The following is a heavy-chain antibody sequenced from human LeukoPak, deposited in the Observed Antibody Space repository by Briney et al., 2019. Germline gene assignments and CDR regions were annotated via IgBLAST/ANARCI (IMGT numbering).Heavy chain of an antibody. Sequence: GESLKISCKGSGYIFTNYWFGWVRQMPGKGLEWMGIIYPRDSDTRYSPSFQGQVTVSADKSISTAYLQWSSLEASDTAMYYCARRQYSGYDFDFWGQGTLVTVSS. D-gene: IGHD5-12*01. CDR1: GYIFTNYW. J-gene: IGHJ4*02. V-gene: IGHV5-51*01. CDR3: ARRQYSGYDFDF. CDR2: IYPRDSDT.